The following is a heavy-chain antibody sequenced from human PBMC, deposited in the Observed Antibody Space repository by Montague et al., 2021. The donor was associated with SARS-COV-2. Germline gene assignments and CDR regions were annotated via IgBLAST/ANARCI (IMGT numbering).Heavy chain of an antibody. V-gene: IGHV4-31*03. J-gene: IGHJ4*02. CDR3: VTRPPDGTVPFDY. CDR1: GASISTGPFY. Sequence: TLSLTCSVSGASISTGPFYWSWIRQYPGKGLEWIGYIYYSGSTYYNPSLKSRITMSVDPSKNQFSLTLSSVTAADTAIYYCVTRPPDGTVPFDYWGQGTLVTVSS. CDR2: IYYSGST. D-gene: IGHD4-17*01.